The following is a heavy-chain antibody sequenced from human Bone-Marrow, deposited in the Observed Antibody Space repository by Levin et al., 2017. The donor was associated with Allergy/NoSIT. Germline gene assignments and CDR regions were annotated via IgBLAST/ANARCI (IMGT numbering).Heavy chain of an antibody. V-gene: IGHV4-30-4*01. J-gene: IGHJ4*02. CDR2: IYYSGST. Sequence: SETLSLTCIVSGGSINSGDSYWSWIRQPPGKGLEWIGYIYYSGSTYYNPSLKSRITISIDTSKSQFSLQLSSVTAADTAVYYCARLSLTFYDILTGYYSPIGTFDYWGQGTLVTVSS. CDR3: ARLSLTFYDILTGYYSPIGTFDY. D-gene: IGHD3-9*01. CDR1: GGSINSGDSY.